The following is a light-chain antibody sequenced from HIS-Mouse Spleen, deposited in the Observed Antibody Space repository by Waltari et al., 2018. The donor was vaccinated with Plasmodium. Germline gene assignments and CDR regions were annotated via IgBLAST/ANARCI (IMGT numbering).Light chain of an antibody. CDR1: TSYVGGYHY. Sequence: QSALTHPPSASGSPGQAVTIPCTVTTSYVGGYHYVPWYQQHPGKSAKLILYEVSKRPSGVPDRFSGSKSGNTASLTVSGLQAEDEADYYCSSYAGSNNLVFGGGTKLTVL. CDR3: SSYAGSNNLV. CDR2: EVS. J-gene: IGLJ2*01. V-gene: IGLV2-8*01.